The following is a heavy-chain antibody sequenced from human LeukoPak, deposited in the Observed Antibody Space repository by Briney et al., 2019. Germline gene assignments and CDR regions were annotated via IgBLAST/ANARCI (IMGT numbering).Heavy chain of an antibody. CDR1: GFTFSGYW. CDR3: ARESTAGYNSSWYGFRN. V-gene: IGHV3-7*01. D-gene: IGHD6-13*01. Sequence: GGSLRLSCAAPGFTFSGYWMSWVRQAPGKGLEWVANINQDGSEKYYVDSVKGRFTVSRDNAKNSLFLQMGSLRVEDTAVYYCARESTAGYNSSWYGFRNWGQGTLVSVSS. J-gene: IGHJ1*01. CDR2: INQDGSEK.